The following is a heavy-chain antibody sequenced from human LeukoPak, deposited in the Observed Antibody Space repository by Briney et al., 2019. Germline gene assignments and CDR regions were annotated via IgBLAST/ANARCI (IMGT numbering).Heavy chain of an antibody. V-gene: IGHV3-43*02. CDR3: AKDSARIGSSYSYNWFDF. Sequence: GGSLRLSCAASGLNFDDYAIHWVRQGPEKGLEWVSVISGDDGSAHFADSVKGRFTVSRDKSRNSLYLQMNSLRTEDTALYFCAKDSARIGSSYSYNWFDFWGQGTLGTVSS. D-gene: IGHD3-10*01. CDR1: GLNFDDYA. J-gene: IGHJ5*01. CDR2: ISGDDGSA.